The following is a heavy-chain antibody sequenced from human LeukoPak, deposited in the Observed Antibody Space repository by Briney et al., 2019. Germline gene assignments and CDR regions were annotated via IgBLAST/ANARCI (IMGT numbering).Heavy chain of an antibody. CDR1: GFPFSSFW. J-gene: IGHJ4*02. Sequence: PGGSLRLSCAASGFPFSSFWMTWVRQAPGKGLEWVANIKQDGSEKYSVDSVKGRFTISRDNAKNSLYLQTNSLRADDTAVYYCARGPHFDYWGQGTLVTVSS. V-gene: IGHV3-7*04. CDR3: ARGPHFDY. CDR2: IKQDGSEK.